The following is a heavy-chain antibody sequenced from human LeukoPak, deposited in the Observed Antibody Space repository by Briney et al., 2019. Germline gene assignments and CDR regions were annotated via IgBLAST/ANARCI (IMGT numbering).Heavy chain of an antibody. D-gene: IGHD6-13*01. CDR3: VRGRTSGSSWPFDY. V-gene: IGHV3-21*01. J-gene: IGHJ4*02. CDR2: ISSSSSYI. CDR1: GFTFSSYS. Sequence: PGGSLRLSCAASGFTFSSYSMNWVRQAPGKGLEWVSSISSSSSYINYADSVKGRFTISRDNAKNSLSLQMNSLRAEDTAVYYCVRGRTSGSSWPFDYWGQGTLVTVSS.